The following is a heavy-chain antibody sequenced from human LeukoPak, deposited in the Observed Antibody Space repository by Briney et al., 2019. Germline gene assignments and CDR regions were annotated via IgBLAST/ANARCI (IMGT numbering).Heavy chain of an antibody. J-gene: IGHJ4*02. CDR2: ISSSGSTI. CDR1: GFTFSSYE. V-gene: IGHV3-48*03. CDR3: ARDKTRGLGYSYSKSGNYFDY. D-gene: IGHD5-18*01. Sequence: GGSLRLSCAASGFTFSSYEMNWVRQAPGKGLEWVSYISSSGSTIYYAYSVKGRFTISRDNAKNSLYLQMNSLRAEDTAVYSCARDKTRGLGYSYSKSGNYFDYWGQGTLVTVSS.